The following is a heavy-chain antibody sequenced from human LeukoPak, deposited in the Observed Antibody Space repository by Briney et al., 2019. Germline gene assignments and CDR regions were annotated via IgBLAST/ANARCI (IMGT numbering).Heavy chain of an antibody. CDR2: INPNSGGT. J-gene: IGHJ5*02. CDR1: GYTFTGYY. D-gene: IGHD3-3*01. Sequence: ASVKVSCKASGYTFTGYYMHWVRQAPGQGLEWMGWINPNSGGTNYAQKFQGRVTMTRDTSISTAYMELSRLRSDDTAVYYCAREVDFWSGYYQNWFDPWGHGTLVTVSS. V-gene: IGHV1-2*02. CDR3: AREVDFWSGYYQNWFDP.